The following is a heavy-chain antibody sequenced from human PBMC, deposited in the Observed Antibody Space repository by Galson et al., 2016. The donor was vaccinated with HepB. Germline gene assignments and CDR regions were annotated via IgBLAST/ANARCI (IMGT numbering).Heavy chain of an antibody. D-gene: IGHD2/OR15-2a*01. J-gene: IGHJ4*02. Sequence: SLRLSCAASGFTFSNYGMHRVRQAPGKGLEWVAADSMDGRRKFYADSVKGRFTISRDNSNSMLFLQMSSLRADDTAVYYCARRHEYCPPVGCSVDYWGQGTLVSVSS. CDR2: DSMDGRRK. CDR3: ARRHEYCPPVGCSVDY. CDR1: GFTFSNYG. V-gene: IGHV3-30*03.